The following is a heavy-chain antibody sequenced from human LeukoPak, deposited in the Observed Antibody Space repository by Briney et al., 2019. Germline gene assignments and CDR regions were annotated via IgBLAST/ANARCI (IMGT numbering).Heavy chain of an antibody. CDR1: GFTFSSYW. Sequence: GGSLRLSCAASGFTFSSYWMSWVRQAPGKGLEWVANIKQDGSEKYYVDSVKGRFTNSRDNAKNSLYLQMNSLRAEDTAVYYCARDISGYSYYFDYWGQGTLVTVSS. CDR2: IKQDGSEK. D-gene: IGHD3-22*01. J-gene: IGHJ4*02. V-gene: IGHV3-7*01. CDR3: ARDISGYSYYFDY.